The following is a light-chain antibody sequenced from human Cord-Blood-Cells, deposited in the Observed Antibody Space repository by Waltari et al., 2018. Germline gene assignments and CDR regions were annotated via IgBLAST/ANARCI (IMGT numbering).Light chain of an antibody. V-gene: IGLV2-14*01. CDR1: NSDVGGYNY. CDR2: DVS. Sequence: QSALTQPASVSGSPGPSITLSCTGTNSDVGGYNYVSWYQQHPGKAPKLMIYDVSNRPSGVSNRFSGSKSGNTASLTISGLQAEDEADYYCSSYTSSSTWVFGGGTKLTVL. J-gene: IGLJ3*02. CDR3: SSYTSSSTWV.